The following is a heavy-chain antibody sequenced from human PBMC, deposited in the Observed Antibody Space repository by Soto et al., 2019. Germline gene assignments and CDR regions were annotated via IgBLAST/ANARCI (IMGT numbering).Heavy chain of an antibody. CDR1: GVTFSSYS. Sequence: GGSLRLSCAASGVTFSSYSMNWVRQAPGKGREWVSYISISSSTIYYADSVKGRFTISRDNAKNSLFLQMDSLRAEDTAVYYCARHRGTQIWVPYFDYWGQGTVVTSPQ. D-gene: IGHD5-18*01. V-gene: IGHV3-48*01. CDR2: ISISSSTI. J-gene: IGHJ4*02. CDR3: ARHRGTQIWVPYFDY.